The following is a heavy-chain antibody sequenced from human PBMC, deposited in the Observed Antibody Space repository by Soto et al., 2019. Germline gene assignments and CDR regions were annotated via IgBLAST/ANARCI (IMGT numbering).Heavy chain of an antibody. CDR2: ISGSGGST. CDR1: GFTFSSYA. D-gene: IGHD3-22*01. Sequence: GGSLRLSCAASGFTFSSYAMSWVRQAPGKGLEWVSAISGSGGSTYYADSVKGRFTISRDNSKNTLYLQMNSLRAEDTAVYYCAKDSYYDSSGYPSPSDYWGQGTLVTVSS. J-gene: IGHJ4*02. CDR3: AKDSYYDSSGYPSPSDY. V-gene: IGHV3-23*01.